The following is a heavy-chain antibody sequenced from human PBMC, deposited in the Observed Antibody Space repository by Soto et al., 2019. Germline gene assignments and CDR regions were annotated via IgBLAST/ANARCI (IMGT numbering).Heavy chain of an antibody. Sequence: QVQLVQSGAEVKKPGASVKVYCKASGYTFTDYYMHWVRQAPGQGLEWMGIIDASGGSTTYAQKFQGRVTMTRDTSTSTVYIELSRLRSEDTAVYYCGRDTRGSGSRFDYWGQGTLVTVSS. CDR2: IDASGGST. CDR1: GYTFTDYY. J-gene: IGHJ4*02. CDR3: GRDTRGSGSRFDY. D-gene: IGHD3-10*01. V-gene: IGHV1-46*03.